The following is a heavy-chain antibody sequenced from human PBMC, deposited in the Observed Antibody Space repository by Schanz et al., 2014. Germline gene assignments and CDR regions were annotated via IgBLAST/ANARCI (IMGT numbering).Heavy chain of an antibody. CDR1: GFTFSSYW. J-gene: IGHJ3*02. CDR3: AREEGYGYGPGAFDI. CDR2: INSDGSSA. D-gene: IGHD5-18*01. V-gene: IGHV3-74*01. Sequence: EVQLVESGGGLVQPGGSLRLSCAASGFTFSSYWMHWVRQAPGKGLGWISRINSDGSSASYADSVKGRFTISRDNSKNTLSLQMNSLRAEDTAVYYCAREEGYGYGPGAFDIWGQGTMVTVSS.